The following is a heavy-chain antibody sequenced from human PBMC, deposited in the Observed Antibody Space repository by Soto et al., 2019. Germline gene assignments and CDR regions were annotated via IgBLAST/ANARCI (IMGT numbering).Heavy chain of an antibody. D-gene: IGHD3-10*01. CDR1: GYSFTSYW. J-gene: IGHJ6*02. Sequence: PGESLKISCKGSGYSFTSYWIGWVRQMPGKGLECMGIIYPVDSDTRYSPSFQGQVTISADKSISTAYLQWSSLKASDTAMYYCAGGGVRGVITRTRDYYGMDVWGQGTTVTVSS. V-gene: IGHV5-51*01. CDR3: AGGGVRGVITRTRDYYGMDV. CDR2: IYPVDSDT.